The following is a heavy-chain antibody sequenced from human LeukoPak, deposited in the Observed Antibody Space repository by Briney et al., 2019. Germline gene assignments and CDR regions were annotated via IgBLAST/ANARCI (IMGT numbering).Heavy chain of an antibody. Sequence: GGSLRLSCAASGFTFGDYGMNWVRQVPGKGQEWVSGINWIGGSTGYGDSVKGRFTISRDNAKNSLYLQMNSLRAEDTALYYCAKNWGSFSWYFDLWGRGTLVTVSS. CDR3: AKNWGSFSWYFDL. D-gene: IGHD2/OR15-2a*01. J-gene: IGHJ2*01. CDR2: INWIGGST. V-gene: IGHV3-20*04. CDR1: GFTFGDYG.